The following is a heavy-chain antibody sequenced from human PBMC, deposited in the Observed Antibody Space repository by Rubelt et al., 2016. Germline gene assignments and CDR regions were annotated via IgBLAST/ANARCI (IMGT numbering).Heavy chain of an antibody. CDR2: IYYSGST. CDR3: ARRPAAASPLFDY. J-gene: IGHJ4*02. CDR1: GGSISSYY. Sequence: QVQLQESGPGLVKPSETLSLTCTVSGGSISSYYWSWIRQPPGKGLEWIGYIYYSGSTNYNPSLKSRVTISVDTSKNQFSLKLSSVTAADTAVYYCARRPAAASPLFDYWGQGTLVTVSS. V-gene: IGHV4-59*01. D-gene: IGHD6-13*01.